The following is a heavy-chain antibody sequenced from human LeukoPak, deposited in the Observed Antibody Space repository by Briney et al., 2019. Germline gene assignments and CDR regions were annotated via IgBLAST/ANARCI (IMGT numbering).Heavy chain of an antibody. CDR1: GGTFSSYA. D-gene: IGHD3-10*01. V-gene: IGHV1-69*13. Sequence: SVKVSCKASGGTFSSYAISWVRQAPGQGLEWMGGIIPIFGTANYAQKFQGRVTITADESTSTAYMELSSLRSEDTAVYYCARASTMVRGTFCAFDIWGQGTMVTVSS. CDR2: IIPIFGTA. CDR3: ARASTMVRGTFCAFDI. J-gene: IGHJ3*02.